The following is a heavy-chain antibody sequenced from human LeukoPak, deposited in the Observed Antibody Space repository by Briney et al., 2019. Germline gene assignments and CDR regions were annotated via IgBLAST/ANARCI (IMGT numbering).Heavy chain of an antibody. J-gene: IGHJ4*02. CDR3: ARDCSGGSCYLDY. CDR1: GFTFSSYG. V-gene: IGHV3-33*01. CDR2: IWYDGSNK. Sequence: GGSLRLSCAASGFTFSSYGIQWVRPAPGKGLEWVAVIWYDGSNKYYADSVKGRFTISRDNSKNTLYLQMNSLRAEDTAVYYCARDCSGGSCYLDYWGQGTLVTVSS. D-gene: IGHD2-15*01.